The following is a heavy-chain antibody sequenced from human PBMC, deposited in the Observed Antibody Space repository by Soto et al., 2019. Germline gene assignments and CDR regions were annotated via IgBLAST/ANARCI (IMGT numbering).Heavy chain of an antibody. CDR1: GGSISSSNW. CDR3: ARDGYGDYSSGMDV. CDR2: IYHSGST. J-gene: IGHJ6*02. V-gene: IGHV4-4*02. D-gene: IGHD4-17*01. Sequence: QVQLQESGPGLVKPSGTLSLTCAVSGGSISSSNWWSWVRQPPGKGLEWIGEIYHSGSTNYNPSLKSRVTXXVXKXXNQFSLKLSSVTAADTAVYYCARDGYGDYSSGMDVWGQGTTVTVSS.